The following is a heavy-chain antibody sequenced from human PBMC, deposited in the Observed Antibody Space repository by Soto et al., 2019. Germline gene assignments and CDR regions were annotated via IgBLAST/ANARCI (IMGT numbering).Heavy chain of an antibody. D-gene: IGHD2-2*01. CDR3: AKHSSTFVF. V-gene: IGHV3-48*03. CDR1: GFTFSNYE. CDR2: ISSSGTTI. Sequence: GGSLRLSCAASGFTFSNYEMNWIRQAPGKGLEWVSYISSSGTTINYADSVKGRFTVSRDNSKNTLYLQMNSLRPEDTAVYYCAKHSSTFVFWGQGTLVTVSS. J-gene: IGHJ4*02.